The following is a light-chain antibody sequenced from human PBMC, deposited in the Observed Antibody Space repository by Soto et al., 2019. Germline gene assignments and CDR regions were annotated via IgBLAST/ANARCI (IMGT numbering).Light chain of an antibody. J-gene: IGKJ5*01. CDR2: GAS. CDR1: QSIGNH. Sequence: DIQMTQSPYVLYASVGVRVTITCRASQSIGNHLNLYQQKPGKAAKLLIYGASTLQSGVTSRFTGSGSGTDFTLTVNSLQAEYFATYYCQRGCSSPATVGRVTRLEIK. CDR3: QRGCSSPAT. V-gene: IGKV1-39*02.